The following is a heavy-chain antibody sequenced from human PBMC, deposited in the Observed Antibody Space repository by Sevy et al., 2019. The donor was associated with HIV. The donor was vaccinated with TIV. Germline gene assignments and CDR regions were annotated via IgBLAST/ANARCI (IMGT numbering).Heavy chain of an antibody. D-gene: IGHD5-18*01. Sequence: GGSLRLSCAASGFTFSSYSMNWVRQAPGKGLEWVSYISSSSSTTYNADPVKSRFTITRDNAKNSLYLQMNSPRAEDTAVYYCARANRGYSPDYWGQRTLVTVSS. CDR1: GFTFSSYS. J-gene: IGHJ4*02. V-gene: IGHV3-48*01. CDR3: ARANRGYSPDY. CDR2: ISSSSSTT.